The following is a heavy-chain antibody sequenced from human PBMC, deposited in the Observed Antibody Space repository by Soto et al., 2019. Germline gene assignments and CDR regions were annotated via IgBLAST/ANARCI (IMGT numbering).Heavy chain of an antibody. D-gene: IGHD5-18*01. CDR2: ISSRGDRT. CDR3: AKETGYSYGFQPNALDV. Sequence: GGSLRRSWAGSGFTFSGYAMNGVRQAPGKGLEWVSIISSRGDRTSYAESVKGRFTISRDDSKNTLFLHMNSLGAEDTAVYYCAKETGYSYGFQPNALDVWGQGTTVTVSS. CDR1: GFTFSGYA. V-gene: IGHV3-23*01. J-gene: IGHJ6*02.